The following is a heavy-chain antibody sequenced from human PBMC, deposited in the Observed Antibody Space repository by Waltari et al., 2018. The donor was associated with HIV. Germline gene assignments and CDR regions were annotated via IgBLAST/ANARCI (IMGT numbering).Heavy chain of an antibody. V-gene: IGHV3-48*03. D-gene: IGHD2-21*02. CDR1: RFTFSNYE. CDR2: ISGSGSTI. Sequence: EVQLVESGGGAVQPGGSLRLSCVASRFTFSNYEMNWIRQAPGKDLECITYISGSGSTIYYSDSVKVRFTISRDNAKNSLYLRMNYFTAEDTAIYYCARDGHHGVTKRGNAFDLWGQGTMVTVSP. CDR3: ARDGHHGVTKRGNAFDL. J-gene: IGHJ3*01.